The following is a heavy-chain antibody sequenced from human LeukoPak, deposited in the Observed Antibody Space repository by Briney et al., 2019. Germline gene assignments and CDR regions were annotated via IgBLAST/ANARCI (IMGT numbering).Heavy chain of an antibody. J-gene: IGHJ5*02. CDR1: GGSINIHY. CDR3: ERDVRYASGWSTPES. V-gene: IGHV4-4*07. Sequence: SETLSLTCTVSGGSINIHYWSCIRQPAGEGREWSVRIYSSVVANYSPSLMSRVSMSIDTSNNPFSLNLPSVTAADTALYFCERDVRYASGWSTPESWGQGTLVTVSS. CDR2: IYSSVVA. D-gene: IGHD6-19*01.